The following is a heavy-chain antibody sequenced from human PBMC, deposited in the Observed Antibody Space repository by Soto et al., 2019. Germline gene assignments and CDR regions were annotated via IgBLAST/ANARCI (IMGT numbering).Heavy chain of an antibody. CDR3: ARGIQYRYGMDV. D-gene: IGHD4-4*01. CDR1: GFTFSNYW. J-gene: IGHJ6*02. Sequence: GGSLRISCAAAGFTFSNYWMHGVRQAPGKGLVWVSRINGDGSNAFYADSVKGRFTISRDNAKNTVYLQMNSLRAEDTAIYYCARGIQYRYGMDVWGQGTTVTVSS. CDR2: INGDGSNA. V-gene: IGHV3-74*01.